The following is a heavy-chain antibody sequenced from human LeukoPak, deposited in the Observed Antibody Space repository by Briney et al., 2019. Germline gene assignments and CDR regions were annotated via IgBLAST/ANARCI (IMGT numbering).Heavy chain of an antibody. V-gene: IGHV4-34*01. CDR3: ASQTRGYYGSGSYGEDY. D-gene: IGHD3-10*01. CDR1: GGSFSGYY. CDR2: IHYSGST. J-gene: IGHJ4*02. Sequence: SETLSLTCAVYGGSFSGYYWTWIRQPPGKGLEWIGSIHYSGSTYYNPSLKSRVTISVDTSKNQFSLKLSSVTAADTAVYYCASQTRGYYGSGSYGEDYWGQGTLVTVSS.